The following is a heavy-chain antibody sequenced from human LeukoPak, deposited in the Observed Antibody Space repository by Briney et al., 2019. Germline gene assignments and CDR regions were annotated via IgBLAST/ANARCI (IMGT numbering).Heavy chain of an antibody. CDR2: INPSGGST. D-gene: IGHD2-2*01. CDR1: GYTFTSYY. Sequence: ASVKVSRKASGYTFTSYYMHWVRQAPGQGLEWMGIINPSGGSTSYTQKFQGRVTMTRDTSISTAYMELSRLRSDDTAVYYCARDYCSSTSCLFDYWGQGTLVTVSS. CDR3: ARDYCSSTSCLFDY. J-gene: IGHJ4*02. V-gene: IGHV1-46*01.